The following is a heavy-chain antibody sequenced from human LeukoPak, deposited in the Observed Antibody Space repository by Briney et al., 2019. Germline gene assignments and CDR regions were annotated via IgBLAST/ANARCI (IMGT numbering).Heavy chain of an antibody. Sequence: SETLSLTCTVSGVSIGNYYWSWIRQSPGKGLEWIGNIFYSGSTSYNPSLKSRVTILVDTSRNLFSLKLSSLTAADTAVYYCARNGSLEGRPFDIWGQGTMVTVSS. CDR2: IFYSGST. D-gene: IGHD5-24*01. CDR1: GVSIGNYY. V-gene: IGHV4-59*01. CDR3: ARNGSLEGRPFDI. J-gene: IGHJ3*02.